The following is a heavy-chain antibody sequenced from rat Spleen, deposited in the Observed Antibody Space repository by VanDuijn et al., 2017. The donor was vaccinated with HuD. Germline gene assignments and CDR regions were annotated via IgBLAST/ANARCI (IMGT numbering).Heavy chain of an antibody. CDR2: ISTAGGNT. Sequence: EVQLVKTGGGLVQPGRSLKLSCVASGFTFSSYWMYWIRQAPGKGLEWVSSISTAGGNTFYRGSVRGRFTISRDNAKSTLYLQMDSLRSEDTATYYCATSRGPNYFDYWGQGVMVTVSS. D-gene: IGHD4-3*01. CDR1: GFTFSSYW. J-gene: IGHJ2*01. V-gene: IGHV5-58*01. CDR3: ATSRGPNYFDY.